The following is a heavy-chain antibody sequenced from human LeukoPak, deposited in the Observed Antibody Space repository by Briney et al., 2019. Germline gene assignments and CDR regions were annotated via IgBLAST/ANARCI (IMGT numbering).Heavy chain of an antibody. D-gene: IGHD6-6*01. V-gene: IGHV4-39*01. CDR1: GGSISSSSYY. CDR2: IYYSGST. J-gene: IGHJ4*02. Sequence: SETLSLTCTVSGGSISSSSYYWGWIRQPPGKGLEWIGSIYYSGSTYYNPSLKSRVTISVDTSKNQFSLKLSSVTAADTAVYYCARRSVSSSSIVYYFDYWGPGTLVTVSS. CDR3: ARRSVSSSSIVYYFDY.